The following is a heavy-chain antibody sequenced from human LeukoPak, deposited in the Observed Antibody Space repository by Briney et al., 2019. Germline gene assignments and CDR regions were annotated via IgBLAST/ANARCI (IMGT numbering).Heavy chain of an antibody. V-gene: IGHV3-11*01. D-gene: IGHD3-22*01. Sequence: GGSLRLTCAASGFTFSDYYMSWIRQAPGKGLEWVSYISSSGSTIYYADSVKGRFTISRDNAKNSLYLQMNSLRAEDTAVYYCAREGLIYYDSSGYYYYYGMDVWGQGTTVTVSS. J-gene: IGHJ6*02. CDR1: GFTFSDYY. CDR3: AREGLIYYDSSGYYYYYGMDV. CDR2: ISSSGSTI.